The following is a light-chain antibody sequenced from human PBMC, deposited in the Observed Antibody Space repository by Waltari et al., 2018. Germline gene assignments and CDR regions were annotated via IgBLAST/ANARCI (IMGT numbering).Light chain of an antibody. Sequence: SSDLTQDPSLSVALGQTVRITCQADSLSRYYASWYQQRPGQAPILVLYGPDNRPSGIPDRFSGSTSGNTASLTITGAQAEDEADYYCHSRETFSTRLFGGGTRLTV. V-gene: IGLV3-19*01. CDR3: HSRETFSTRL. CDR2: GPD. J-gene: IGLJ2*01. CDR1: SLSRYY.